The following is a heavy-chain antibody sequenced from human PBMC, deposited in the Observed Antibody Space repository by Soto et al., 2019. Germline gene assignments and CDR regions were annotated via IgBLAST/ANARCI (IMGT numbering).Heavy chain of an antibody. D-gene: IGHD3-3*01. V-gene: IGHV3-23*01. CDR1: GFPFSSYA. CDR3: AKASAIFYYYFAMDV. J-gene: IGHJ6*04. Sequence: EVQLLESGGGLVQPGGSLRLSCAASGFPFSSYAMSWVRQAPGKGMEWVSAISGSGGSTYYADSVKGRFTISRANSKNTLYLQMNSLRAEDTAVYYGAKASAIFYYYFAMDVWGKGTAVTVSS. CDR2: ISGSGGST.